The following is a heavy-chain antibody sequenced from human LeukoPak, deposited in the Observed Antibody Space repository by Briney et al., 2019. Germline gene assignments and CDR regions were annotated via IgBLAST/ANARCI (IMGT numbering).Heavy chain of an antibody. CDR1: GGSISSGSYY. CDR2: IYTSGST. V-gene: IGHV4-61*02. CDR3: ARCISSGWDFDY. J-gene: IGHJ4*02. Sequence: PSETLSLTCTVSGGSISSGSYYWSWIRQPAGKGLEWIGRIYTSGSTNYNPSLKSRVTISVDKSKNQFSLKLSSVTAADTAVYYCARCISSGWDFDYWGQGTLVTVSS. D-gene: IGHD6-19*01.